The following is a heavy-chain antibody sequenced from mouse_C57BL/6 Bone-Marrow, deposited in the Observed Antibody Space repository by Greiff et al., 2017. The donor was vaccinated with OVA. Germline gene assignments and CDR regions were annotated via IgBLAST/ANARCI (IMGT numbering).Heavy chain of an antibody. CDR3: ARKWLLPLYAMDY. CDR2: ILPGSGST. D-gene: IGHD2-3*01. J-gene: IGHJ4*01. CDR1: GYTFPGYW. V-gene: IGHV1-9*01. Sequence: QVQLKQSGAELMKPGASVKLSCKAPGYTFPGYWIEWVKQRPGHGLEWIGEILPGSGSTNYNEKFKGKATFTADTSSNTAYMQLSSLTTADSAIYYCARKWLLPLYAMDYWGQGTSVTVSS.